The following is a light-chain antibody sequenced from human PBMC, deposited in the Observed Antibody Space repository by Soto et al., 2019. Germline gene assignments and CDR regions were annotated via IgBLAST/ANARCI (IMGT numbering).Light chain of an antibody. CDR1: SCNIRNNY. CDR3: GTWDSSLSAGV. Sequence: QSVLTQPPSVSAAPGQKVTISCSGSSCNIRNNYVSWYQQLPGTAPKLLIYDNNKRPSGIPDRFSGSKSGTSATLGITGLQTGDEADYYCGTWDSSLSAGVFGGGTKLTV. CDR2: DNN. V-gene: IGLV1-51*01. J-gene: IGLJ2*01.